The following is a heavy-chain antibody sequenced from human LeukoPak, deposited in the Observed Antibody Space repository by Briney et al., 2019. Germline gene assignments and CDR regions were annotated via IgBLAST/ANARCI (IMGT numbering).Heavy chain of an antibody. CDR2: IYYSGST. D-gene: IGHD2-15*01. Sequence: SETLSLTCTVSGGSISSSSYFWGWIRQPPGKGLEWIGSIYYSGSTYYSPSLKSRVTISVDTSKNQSSLKLTSVTAADTAVYYCAKVGYCDAGPCYFDSWGQGTLVTVSS. V-gene: IGHV4-39*01. J-gene: IGHJ4*02. CDR3: AKVGYCDAGPCYFDS. CDR1: GGSISSSSYF.